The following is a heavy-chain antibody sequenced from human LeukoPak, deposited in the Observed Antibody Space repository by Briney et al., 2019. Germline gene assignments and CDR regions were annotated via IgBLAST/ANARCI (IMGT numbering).Heavy chain of an antibody. D-gene: IGHD4-11*01. CDR3: ASFPDQTTFFDY. CDR2: IIPILGIA. Sequence: SVKVSCKASGGTFSSYAISWVRQAPGQGLEWMGRIIPILGIAIYAQKFQGRVTITADKSTSTAYMELSSLRSEDTAVYYCASFPDQTTFFDYWGQGTLVTVSS. J-gene: IGHJ4*02. CDR1: GGTFSSYA. V-gene: IGHV1-69*04.